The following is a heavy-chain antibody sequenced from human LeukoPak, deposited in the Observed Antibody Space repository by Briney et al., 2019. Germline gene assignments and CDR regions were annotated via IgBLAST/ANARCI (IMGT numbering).Heavy chain of an antibody. CDR2: ISSSSSYI. V-gene: IGHV3-21*01. J-gene: IGHJ6*03. Sequence: GGSLRLSCAASGFTFSSYSMNWVRQAPGKGLEWVSSISSSSSYIYYADSVKGRFTISRDNAKKSLYLQMNSLRAEDAAVHYARANDNYYYYYMDVWGKGTTVTISS. D-gene: IGHD3-9*01. CDR3: ARANDNYYYYYMDV. CDR1: GFTFSSYS.